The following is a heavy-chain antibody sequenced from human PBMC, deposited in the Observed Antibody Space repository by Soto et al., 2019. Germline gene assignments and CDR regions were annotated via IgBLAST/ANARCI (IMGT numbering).Heavy chain of an antibody. CDR1: GFTFSSYG. CDR3: AKEGQYYDILTGYRSYYGMDV. J-gene: IGHJ6*02. CDR2: ISYDGSNK. V-gene: IGHV3-30*18. Sequence: QVQLVESGGGVVQPGRSLRLSCAASGFTFSSYGMHWVRQAPGKGLEWVAVISYDGSNKYYADSVKGRFTISRDNSKNTLYLQMNSLRAEDTAVYYCAKEGQYYDILTGYRSYYGMDVWGQGTMVTVSS. D-gene: IGHD3-9*01.